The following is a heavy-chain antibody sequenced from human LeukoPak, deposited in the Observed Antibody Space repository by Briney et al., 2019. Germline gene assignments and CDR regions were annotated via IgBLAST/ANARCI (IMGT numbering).Heavy chain of an antibody. D-gene: IGHD3-16*01. CDR3: ARGFGVSEYFDL. CDR1: GGSISSYY. V-gene: IGHV4-59*08. Sequence: SETLSLTCTVSGGSISSYYWSWIRQPPGKGLEWIGYIYYSGSTNYNPSLKSRVTISVDTSKNQFSLKLSSVTAADTAVYYCARGFGVSEYFDLWGRGTLVTVSS. CDR2: IYYSGST. J-gene: IGHJ2*01.